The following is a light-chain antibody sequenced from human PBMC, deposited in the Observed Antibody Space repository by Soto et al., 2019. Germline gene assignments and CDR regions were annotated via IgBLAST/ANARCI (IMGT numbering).Light chain of an antibody. CDR1: QDISSF. V-gene: IGKV1-9*01. CDR2: AAS. J-gene: IGKJ5*01. CDR3: QQLNSYPIT. Sequence: SQLTQSRSSLSASIGDRVTITCRASQDISSFLAWYQQKPGKAPKLLIYAASTLQSGVPSRFSGSGSGTDFTLTISSLQPEDFATYFCQQLNSYPITFGQGTRLEIK.